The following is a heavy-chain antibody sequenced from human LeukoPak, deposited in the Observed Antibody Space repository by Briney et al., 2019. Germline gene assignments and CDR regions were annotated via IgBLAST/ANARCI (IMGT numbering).Heavy chain of an antibody. V-gene: IGHV3-48*03. CDR2: INSDGNTV. CDR1: GFTFSSYE. CDR3: TRDLDGSGSYNWFDP. J-gene: IGHJ5*02. D-gene: IGHD3-10*01. Sequence: GGSLRLSCAASGFTFSSYEMNWVRQAPGKGLEWVSYINSDGNTVYYADSVKGRFTISRDNAKHSLYLQMNSLRAEDTAVYYCTRDLDGSGSYNWFDPWGQGTLVTVSS.